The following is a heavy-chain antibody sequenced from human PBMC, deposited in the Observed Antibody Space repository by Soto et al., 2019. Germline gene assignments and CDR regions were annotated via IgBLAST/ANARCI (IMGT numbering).Heavy chain of an antibody. CDR3: ARGRFEGYYGMDV. V-gene: IGHV1-2*04. CDR2: INPNSGGT. J-gene: IGHJ6*02. Sequence: EASVKVSCKASGYTFTGYYMHWVRQAPGQGLEWMGWINPNSGGTNYAQKFQGWVTMTRDTSISTAYMELSRLRSDDTAVYYCARGRFEGYYGMDVWGQGTTVTVSS. CDR1: GYTFTGYY. D-gene: IGHD3-3*01.